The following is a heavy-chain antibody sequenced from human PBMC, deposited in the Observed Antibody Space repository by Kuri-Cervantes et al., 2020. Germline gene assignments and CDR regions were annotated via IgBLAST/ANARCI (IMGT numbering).Heavy chain of an antibody. CDR1: GGSISHSTYY. CDR3: ARDGLGGSFEGNWFDS. D-gene: IGHD3-9*01. Sequence: SETLSLTCRVSGGSISHSTYYWSWLRQPAGKGLEWIGRIYASGSTNYNPSLNGRALISIDSSENQFSLNLSFLTAADTAVYFCARDGLGGSFEGNWFDSWGQGILVTVSS. J-gene: IGHJ5*01. CDR2: IYASGST. V-gene: IGHV4-61*02.